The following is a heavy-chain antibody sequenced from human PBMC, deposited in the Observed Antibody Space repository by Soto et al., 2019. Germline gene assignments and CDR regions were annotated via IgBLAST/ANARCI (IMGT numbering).Heavy chain of an antibody. CDR3: ARDRRGATPDYYYYYGMDV. CDR2: IYYSGST. D-gene: IGHD1-26*01. CDR1: GGSMSSYY. V-gene: IGHV4-59*01. Sequence: PSETLSLTCTVSGGSMSSYYWSWIRQPPGKGLEWIGYIYYSGSTNYNPSLKSRVTISVDTSKNQFSLKLSSVTAADTAVYYCARDRRGATPDYYYYYGMDVWGQGTTVTVSS. J-gene: IGHJ6*02.